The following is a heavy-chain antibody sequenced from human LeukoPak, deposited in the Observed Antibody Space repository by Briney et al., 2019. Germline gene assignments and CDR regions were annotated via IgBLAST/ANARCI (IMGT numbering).Heavy chain of an antibody. Sequence: PGRSLRLSCAASEFTFSSYAMSWVRQAPGKGLEWVSGINWNGGSTGYADSVKGRFTISRDNAKNSLYLQMNSLRAEDTALYYCARVGYYYYDSSGIDYWGQGTLVTVSS. J-gene: IGHJ4*02. CDR2: INWNGGST. CDR3: ARVGYYYYDSSGIDY. D-gene: IGHD3-22*01. V-gene: IGHV3-20*04. CDR1: EFTFSSYA.